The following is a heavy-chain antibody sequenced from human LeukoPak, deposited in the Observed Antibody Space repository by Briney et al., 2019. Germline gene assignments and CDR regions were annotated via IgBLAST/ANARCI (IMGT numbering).Heavy chain of an antibody. CDR1: GFTFSSYA. CDR3: ARGAPVVAATLLYYYYYGMDV. Sequence: GGSLRLSCAASGFTFSSYAMHWVRQAPGKGLEWVAVISYDGSNKYYADSVKGRFTISRDNSKNMLYLQMNSLRAEDTAVYYCARGAPVVAATLLYYYYYGMDVWGQGTTVTVSS. J-gene: IGHJ6*02. V-gene: IGHV3-30-3*01. CDR2: ISYDGSNK. D-gene: IGHD2-15*01.